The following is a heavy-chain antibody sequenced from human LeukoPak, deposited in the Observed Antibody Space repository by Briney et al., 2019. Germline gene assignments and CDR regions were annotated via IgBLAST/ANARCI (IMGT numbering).Heavy chain of an antibody. Sequence: PSETLSLTCTVSGGSISSYFWSWIRQPPGKGLEWIGYIYYSGTTNDNPSLKSRVTISVDTSKNQFSLKLSSVTAADTAVYYCAREAGSRYYFDYWGQGTLVTVSS. J-gene: IGHJ4*02. V-gene: IGHV4-59*01. CDR1: GGSISSYF. CDR3: AREAGSRYYFDY. D-gene: IGHD3-10*01. CDR2: IYYSGTT.